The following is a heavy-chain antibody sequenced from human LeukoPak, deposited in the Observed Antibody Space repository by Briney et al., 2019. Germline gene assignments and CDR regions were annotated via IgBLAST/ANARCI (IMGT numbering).Heavy chain of an antibody. CDR3: ARAEGRYCSSTSCYTFDY. CDR1: GGSISSYY. V-gene: IGHV4-59*01. CDR2: IYYSGST. D-gene: IGHD2-2*02. J-gene: IGHJ4*02. Sequence: SETLSLTCTVSGGSISSYYWSWIRQPPGKGLEWIGYIYYSGSTNYNPSLKSRVTISVDTSKNQFSLKLSSVTAADTAVCYCARAEGRYCSSTSCYTFDYWGQGTLVTVSS.